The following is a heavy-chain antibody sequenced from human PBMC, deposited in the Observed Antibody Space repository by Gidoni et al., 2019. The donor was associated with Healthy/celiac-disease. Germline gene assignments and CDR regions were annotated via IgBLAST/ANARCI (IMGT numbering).Heavy chain of an antibody. J-gene: IGHJ6*02. CDR2: MTPNSGNT. Sequence: QVQLVQSGAEVKKPGASVKVSCKASGYTFTSYDINWVRQATGQGREWMGWMTPNSGNTGYAQKFQGRVTMTRNTSISTAYMELCSLRSEDTAVYYCARGGHPTRGGVRGMDVWCQGTTVTVSS. D-gene: IGHD3-16*01. V-gene: IGHV1-8*01. CDR1: GYTFTSYD. CDR3: ARGGHPTRGGVRGMDV.